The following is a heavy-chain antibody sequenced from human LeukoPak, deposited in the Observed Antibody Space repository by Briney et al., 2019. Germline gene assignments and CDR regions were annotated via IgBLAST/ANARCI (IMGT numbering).Heavy chain of an antibody. J-gene: IGHJ4*02. CDR3: ARDYCSETSCFDY. V-gene: IGHV3-33*08. D-gene: IGHD2-2*01. CDR2: IWYDGSKK. CDR1: GFTFSSYS. Sequence: PGRSLRLSCAASGFTFSSYSMNWVCQAPRKGLEWVAIIWYDGSKKYYADSVKGRFTISRDDSKDTLYLQMNSLRAEDTAVYYCARDYCSETSCFDYWGQGTLVTVSS.